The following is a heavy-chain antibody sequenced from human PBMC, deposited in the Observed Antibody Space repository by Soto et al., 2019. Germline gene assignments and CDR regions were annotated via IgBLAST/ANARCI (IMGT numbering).Heavy chain of an antibody. V-gene: IGHV5-51*01. J-gene: IGHJ3*02. CDR1: GYSFTSYW. CDR2: IYPGDSDT. Sequence: GESLKISCKGSGYSFTSYWIGWVRQMPGKGLEWMGIIYPGDSDTRYSPSFQGQVTISADKSISTAYLQWSSLKASDTAMYYCARHLTGDRDYDAFDIWGQGTMVTVSS. D-gene: IGHD7-27*01. CDR3: ARHLTGDRDYDAFDI.